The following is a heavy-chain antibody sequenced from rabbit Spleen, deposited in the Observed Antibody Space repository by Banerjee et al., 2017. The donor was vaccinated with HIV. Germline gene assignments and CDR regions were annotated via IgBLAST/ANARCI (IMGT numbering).Heavy chain of an antibody. J-gene: IGHJ3*01. CDR2: IEPIFGNT. D-gene: IGHD1-1*01. V-gene: IGHV1S47*01. CDR1: GFDFSSYG. Sequence: QEHLKESGGGLVQPGGSLTLSCKASGFDFSSYGVSWVRQAPGKGLEWIGYIEPIFGNTYYANWVNGRFTISSHNAQNTLFLQMTSLTAADTATYFCVRGASSSGYYSLWGQGTLVTVS. CDR3: VRGASSSGYYSL.